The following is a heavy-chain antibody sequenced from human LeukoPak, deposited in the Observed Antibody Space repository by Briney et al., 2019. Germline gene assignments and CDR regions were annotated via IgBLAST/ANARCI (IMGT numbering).Heavy chain of an antibody. V-gene: IGHV3-23*01. D-gene: IGHD3-10*01. Sequence: GSLRLSCAASGFTFSSYAMSWVRQAPGKGLEWVSAISGSGGSTYYADSVKGRFTISRDNSKNTLYLQMNSLRAEDTAVYYCAKERVLLWFGEFVSDPWGQGTLVTVSS. CDR1: GFTFSSYA. CDR2: ISGSGGST. CDR3: AKERVLLWFGEFVSDP. J-gene: IGHJ5*02.